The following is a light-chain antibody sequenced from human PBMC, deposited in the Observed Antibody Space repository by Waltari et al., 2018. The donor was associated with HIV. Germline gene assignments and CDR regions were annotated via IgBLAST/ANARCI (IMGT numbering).Light chain of an antibody. Sequence: QSVLTQPPSAAGTPGQRVTISCSGSSSNIGSHTVNWYQQLPGTAPKLLICSNNQRPSGVPDRLSGSKSGTSASLAISGLQSEDEANYYCAAWDDSLIGPVFGGGTKLTVL. CDR3: AAWDDSLIGPV. J-gene: IGLJ3*02. CDR2: SNN. V-gene: IGLV1-44*01. CDR1: SSNIGSHT.